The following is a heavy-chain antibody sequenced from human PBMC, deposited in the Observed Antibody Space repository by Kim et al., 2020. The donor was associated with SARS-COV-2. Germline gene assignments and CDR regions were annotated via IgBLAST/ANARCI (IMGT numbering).Heavy chain of an antibody. D-gene: IGHD3-3*01. J-gene: IGHJ4*02. Sequence: SLKSRVTISVDTSKNQCSLKLGSVTAADTAVYYCARGRITIFGVVTEFDYWGQGTLVTVSS. V-gene: IGHV4-31*02. CDR3: ARGRITIFGVVTEFDY.